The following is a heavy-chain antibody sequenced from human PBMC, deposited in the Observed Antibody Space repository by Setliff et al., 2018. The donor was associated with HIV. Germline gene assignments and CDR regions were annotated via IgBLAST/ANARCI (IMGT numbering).Heavy chain of an antibody. J-gene: IGHJ4*02. Sequence: GASVKVSCKASGYTFIDYYMHWVRQAPGQGLEWMGMIKPSGGDTTYAQKFHDRVTMTRDTSTSTVYMELSSLRSEDTAVYYCARGMHGSGSQVGLDYWGQGTLVTVSS. CDR1: GYTFIDYY. V-gene: IGHV1-46*01. D-gene: IGHD3-10*01. CDR3: ARGMHGSGSQVGLDY. CDR2: IKPSGGDT.